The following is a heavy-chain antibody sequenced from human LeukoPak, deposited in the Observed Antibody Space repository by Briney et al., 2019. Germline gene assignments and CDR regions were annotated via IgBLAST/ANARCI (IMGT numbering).Heavy chain of an antibody. V-gene: IGHV1-2*02. CDR2: ISPEGGDT. Sequence: EASVKVSCKASGYTFTDYFMHWVRQAPGQGLDWMGWISPEGGDTHYAQRFQGRVTMTRDTSISTAYMELTSLSSDDTAVYYCARNYGHNSKYFDFWGQGTLVTVSS. J-gene: IGHJ4*02. D-gene: IGHD4-17*01. CDR3: ARNYGHNSKYFDF. CDR1: GYTFTDYF.